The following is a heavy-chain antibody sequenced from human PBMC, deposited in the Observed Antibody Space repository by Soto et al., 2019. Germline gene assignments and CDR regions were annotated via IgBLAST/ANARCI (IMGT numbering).Heavy chain of an antibody. D-gene: IGHD3-10*01. Sequence: PSETLSLTCTVSGDSIRDSFWSWVRQPSGKGLEWIGLVHHTGNTNYNPSLETRVTMLIDASANHFSLTLTSVTPADAAIYYCARGREDHVDHHFGHLFDSWGQGTLVTVSS. CDR2: VHHTGNT. J-gene: IGHJ4*02. CDR1: GDSIRDSF. CDR3: ARGREDHVDHHFGHLFDS. V-gene: IGHV4-59*01.